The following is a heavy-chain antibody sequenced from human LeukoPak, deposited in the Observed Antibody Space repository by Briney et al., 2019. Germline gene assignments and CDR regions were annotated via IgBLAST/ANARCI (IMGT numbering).Heavy chain of an antibody. Sequence: GGSLRLSCAASGFTFSSYGMHWVRQAPGKGLEWVAAIWYDGTNKNYADSVKGRFTISRDNSKNTLYLQMNSLRAEDTAVYYCAKGTYFDYWGQGTLVTVSS. J-gene: IGHJ4*02. V-gene: IGHV3-33*06. CDR1: GFTFSSYG. D-gene: IGHD3-16*01. CDR3: AKGTYFDY. CDR2: IWYDGTNK.